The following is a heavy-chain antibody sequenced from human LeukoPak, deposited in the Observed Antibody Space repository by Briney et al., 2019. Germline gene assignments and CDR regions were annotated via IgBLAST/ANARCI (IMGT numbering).Heavy chain of an antibody. V-gene: IGHV3-74*01. CDR2: INSDGSTI. CDR1: GFTFSTSW. J-gene: IGHJ3*02. Sequence: GGSLRLSCAGSGFTFSTSWMHWVGQAPGQGLVWVARINSDGSTINYADSVQGRFTISEDNAKSTLYLQMSSLGAEDTAVYYCARLGELDPNDAFDIWGQGTMVTVSS. CDR3: ARLGELDPNDAFDI. D-gene: IGHD1-26*01.